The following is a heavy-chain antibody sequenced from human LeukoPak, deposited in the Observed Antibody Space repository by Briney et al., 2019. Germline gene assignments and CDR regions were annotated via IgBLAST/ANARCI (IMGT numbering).Heavy chain of an antibody. CDR2: IIPILGIA. Sequence: ASVKVSCKASGGTFSSYAISWVRQAPGQGLEWMGRIIPILGIANYAQKFQGRVTITADKSTSTAYMELSSLRSEDTAVYYCARAPSDSSANVFDYWGQGTLVTVSS. CDR3: ARAPSDSSANVFDY. V-gene: IGHV1-69*04. D-gene: IGHD3-22*01. CDR1: GGTFSSYA. J-gene: IGHJ4*02.